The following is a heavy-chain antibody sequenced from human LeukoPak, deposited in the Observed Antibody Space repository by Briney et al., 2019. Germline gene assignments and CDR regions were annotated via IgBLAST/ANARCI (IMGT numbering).Heavy chain of an antibody. D-gene: IGHD6-13*01. J-gene: IGHJ4*02. V-gene: IGHV3-21*01. CDR3: ARDLGRPAAHTVGHFDF. CDR2: ISSSSSYI. CDR1: GFTFSSYS. Sequence: KPGGSLRLSCAASGFTFSSYSMNWVRQAPGKGLEWVSSISSSSSYIYYADSVKGRFTISRDNAKNSLYLQMNSLRAEDTAVYYCARDLGRPAAHTVGHFDFWGRGSLVTVSS.